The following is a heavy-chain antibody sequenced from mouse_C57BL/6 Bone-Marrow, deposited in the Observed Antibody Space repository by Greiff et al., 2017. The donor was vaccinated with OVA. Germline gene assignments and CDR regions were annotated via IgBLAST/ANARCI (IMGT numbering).Heavy chain of an antibody. CDR2: IWWDDDK. Sequence: QVTLKVSGPGILQPSQTLSLTCSFSGFSLSTFGMGVGWIRQPSGKGLEWLAHIWWDDDKYYNPALKSRLTISKDNSQNQVFLKIANVDTADTATYYCARITPYYYYYYAMDYWGQGTSVTVSS. V-gene: IGHV8-8*01. CDR3: ARITPYYYYYYAMDY. J-gene: IGHJ4*01. CDR1: GFSLSTFGMG. D-gene: IGHD1-1*01.